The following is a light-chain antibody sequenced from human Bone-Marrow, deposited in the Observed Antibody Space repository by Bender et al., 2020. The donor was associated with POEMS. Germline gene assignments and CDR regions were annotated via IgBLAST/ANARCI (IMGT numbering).Light chain of an antibody. J-gene: IGLJ3*02. CDR1: SRDVGMFNL. V-gene: IGLV2-23*01. Sequence: QSALTQPASVSGSPGQSITISCTGTSRDVGMFNLVSWYQQYPGKAPKFIIYEGSKRPSGVSNRFSGSKSGNTASLTISGLQAEDEADFYCCSYADNSVWVFGGGTKLTVL. CDR3: CSYADNSVWV. CDR2: EGS.